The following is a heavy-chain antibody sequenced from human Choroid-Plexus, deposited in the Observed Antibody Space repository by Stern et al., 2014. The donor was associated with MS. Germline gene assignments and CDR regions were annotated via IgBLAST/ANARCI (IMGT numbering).Heavy chain of an antibody. D-gene: IGHD2/OR15-2a*01. J-gene: IGHJ5*02. CDR1: GFTFGSCA. CDR3: AKDRQYLTYFFDH. V-gene: IGHV3-30*18. Sequence: VQLVESGGGVVQPGRPLRLSCVASGFTFGSCAMHWVRQAPGKGLEWGAGVSYDGSNKYYADSVKGRVTISRDNSQNTLYMQMSSLRPEDTAVYYCAKDRQYLTYFFDHWGQGSLVTVSS. CDR2: VSYDGSNK.